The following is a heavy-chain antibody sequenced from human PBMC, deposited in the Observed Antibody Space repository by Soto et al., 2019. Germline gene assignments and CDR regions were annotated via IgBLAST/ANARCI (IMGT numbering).Heavy chain of an antibody. J-gene: IGHJ4*01. CDR2: ISDDGTTT. V-gene: IGHV3-64*02. Sequence: GGSLRLSCAASGFTFSSYTMHWVRQAPGKGLQYVSVISDDGTTTYYAGSVEGRFTVSRDNSKNTLYLQMGSLRAEDMAVYYCARHSGSYSIHYPGHATLVSVSS. CDR1: GFTFSSYT. D-gene: IGHD1-26*01. CDR3: ARHSGSYSIHY.